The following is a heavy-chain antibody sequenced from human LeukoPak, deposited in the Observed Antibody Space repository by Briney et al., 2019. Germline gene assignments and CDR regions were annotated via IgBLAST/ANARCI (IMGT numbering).Heavy chain of an antibody. Sequence: SETLSLTCTVSGYSISSGYYWGWIRQPPGKGLEWIGSIYHSGSTYYNPSLKSRVTISVDTSKNQFSLKLSSVTAADTAVYYCARREAEAGGIDYWGQGTLVTVSS. V-gene: IGHV4-38-2*02. CDR1: GYSISSGYY. CDR3: ARREAEAGGIDY. CDR2: IYHSGST. D-gene: IGHD6-19*01. J-gene: IGHJ4*02.